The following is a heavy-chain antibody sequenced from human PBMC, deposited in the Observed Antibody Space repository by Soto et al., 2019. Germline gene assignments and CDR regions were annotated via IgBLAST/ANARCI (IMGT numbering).Heavy chain of an antibody. J-gene: IGHJ6*02. CDR3: AREEKWFGDHYYYYYGMDV. CDR1: GYSISSGYY. Sequence: SETLSLTCAVSGYSISSGYYWGWIRQPPGKGLEWIGSIYHSGSTYYNPSLKSRVTISVDTSKNQFSLKLSSVTAADTAVYYCAREEKWFGDHYYYYYGMDVWGQGTSVPVSS. V-gene: IGHV4-38-2*02. CDR2: IYHSGST. D-gene: IGHD3-10*01.